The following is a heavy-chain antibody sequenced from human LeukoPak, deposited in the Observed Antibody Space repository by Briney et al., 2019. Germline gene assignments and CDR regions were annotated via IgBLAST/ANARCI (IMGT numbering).Heavy chain of an antibody. Sequence: ASVKVSCKASGYTFRIYGISWVRQAPGQRLEWMGWISAYNGKTEYAQKLQGSVTMTTDTATSTAYMELRSLRSDDTAVYYCAKDYYESSGDLDYWGQGTLVTVSS. D-gene: IGHD3-22*01. CDR3: AKDYYESSGDLDY. CDR1: GYTFRIYG. CDR2: ISAYNGKT. J-gene: IGHJ4*02. V-gene: IGHV1-18*01.